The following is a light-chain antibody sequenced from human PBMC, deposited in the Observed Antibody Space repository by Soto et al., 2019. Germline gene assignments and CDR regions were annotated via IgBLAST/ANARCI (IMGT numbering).Light chain of an antibody. J-gene: IGKJ1*01. CDR1: QGIRDA. Sequence: DIQMTQSPSSLSASVGDRVTITCRASQGIRDALGWYQQKPGKVPKRLIYSASSLQNGVPSRFSGSGSETVFTLTISSLQSEDFAVYYCQQYNNWPPWTFGQGTKVEIK. CDR3: QQYNNWPPWT. CDR2: SAS. V-gene: IGKV1-17*01.